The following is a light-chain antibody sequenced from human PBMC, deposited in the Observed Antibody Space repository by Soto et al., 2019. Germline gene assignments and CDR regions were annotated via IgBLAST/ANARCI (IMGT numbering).Light chain of an antibody. V-gene: IGKV3-11*01. J-gene: IGKJ1*01. CDR2: EAS. CDR3: QQRRNWPPT. CDR1: QSVNNF. Sequence: EIVLTQSPATLSLSPGERATLSCRASQSVNNFLAWYQQRPGQAPRLLMYEASNRATGVPARFSGSGSGTDFTLTISSREPEDFAIYYCQQRRNWPPTFGQGTKVEIK.